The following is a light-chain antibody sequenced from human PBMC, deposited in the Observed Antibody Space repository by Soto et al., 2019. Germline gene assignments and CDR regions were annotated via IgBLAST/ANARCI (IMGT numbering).Light chain of an antibody. J-gene: IGLJ3*02. V-gene: IGLV2-11*01. CDR1: SSDVGGYNF. CDR3: CSYAGYYTWV. CDR2: DVS. Sequence: QSALTQPRSVSGSPGQSVTISCTGTSSDVGGYNFVSWYQQHPGKAPKLMIYDVSKRPSGAPDRFSGSKSGNTASLTISGLRAEDEADYYCCSYAGYYTWVFGGGTKLTVL.